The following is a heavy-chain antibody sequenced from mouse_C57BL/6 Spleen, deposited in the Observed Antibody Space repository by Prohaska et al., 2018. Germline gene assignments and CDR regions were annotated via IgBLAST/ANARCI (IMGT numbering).Heavy chain of an antibody. Sequence: QVQLQQSGAELARPGASVKLSCKASGYTFTSYGISWVKQRTGQGLEWIGEIYPRSGNTHYNEKFKGKATLTAEKSRSTEYMERRRLTAEDAAVYVCAREDGYYPYWGQGTLVTVSA. J-gene: IGHJ3*01. D-gene: IGHD2-3*01. CDR2: IYPRSGNT. CDR3: AREDGYYPY. V-gene: IGHV1-81*01. CDR1: GYTFTSYG.